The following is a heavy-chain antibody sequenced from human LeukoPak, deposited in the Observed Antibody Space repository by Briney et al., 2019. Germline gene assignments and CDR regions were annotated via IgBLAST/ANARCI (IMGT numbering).Heavy chain of an antibody. V-gene: IGHV3-23*01. Sequence: GGSLRLSCAASGSTFSSYAMSWVRQAPGKGLEWVSAISGSGGSTYYADSVKGRFTISRDNSKNTLCLQMNSLRAEDTAVYYCAKVTYGSGTYGAFDYWGQGTLVTVSS. J-gene: IGHJ4*02. CDR2: ISGSGGST. CDR3: AKVTYGSGTYGAFDY. CDR1: GSTFSSYA. D-gene: IGHD3-10*01.